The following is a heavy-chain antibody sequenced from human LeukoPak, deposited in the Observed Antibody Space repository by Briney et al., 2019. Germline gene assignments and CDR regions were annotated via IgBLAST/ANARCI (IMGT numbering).Heavy chain of an antibody. J-gene: IGHJ4*02. CDR2: INHSGST. Sequence: SETLSLTCTVSGGSISSYYWSWIRQPPGKGLEWIGEINHSGSTNYNPSLKSRVTISVDTSKNQFSLKLSSVTAADTAVYYCARGGLILWFGPKVLFDYWGQGTLVTVSS. D-gene: IGHD3-10*01. V-gene: IGHV4-34*01. CDR1: GGSISSYY. CDR3: ARGGLILWFGPKVLFDY.